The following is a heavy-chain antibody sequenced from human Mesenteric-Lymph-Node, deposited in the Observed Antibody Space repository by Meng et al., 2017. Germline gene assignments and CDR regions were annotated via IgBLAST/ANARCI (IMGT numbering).Heavy chain of an antibody. Sequence: SETLSLTCTVSGGSVSSGSYYWSWIRQPPGKGLEWIGYIYYSGSTYYNPSLKSRVTISVDTSKNQFSLKLSSVTAADTAVYYCARAIGGDYGYYHGIDYWGQGTLVTVSS. J-gene: IGHJ4*02. D-gene: IGHD4-17*01. CDR3: ARAIGGDYGYYHGIDY. CDR1: GGSVSSGSYY. CDR2: IYYSGST. V-gene: IGHV4-31*03.